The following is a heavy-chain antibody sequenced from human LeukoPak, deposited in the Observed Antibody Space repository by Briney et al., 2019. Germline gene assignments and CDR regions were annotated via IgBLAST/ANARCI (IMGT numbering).Heavy chain of an antibody. D-gene: IGHD2-2*01. V-gene: IGHV4-39*01. CDR3: ASQHLGYCSSTSCSRYYFDY. J-gene: IGHJ4*02. Sequence: SETLSLTCTVSGGSISSSSYYWGWIRQPPGKGLEWIGSIYYSGSTYYNPSLKSRVTISVDTSKNQFSLKLRSVTAADTAVYYCASQHLGYCSSTSCSRYYFDYWGQGTLVTVSS. CDR1: GGSISSSSYY. CDR2: IYYSGST.